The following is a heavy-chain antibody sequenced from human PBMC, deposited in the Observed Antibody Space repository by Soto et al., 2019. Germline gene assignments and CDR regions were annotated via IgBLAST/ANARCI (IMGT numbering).Heavy chain of an antibody. D-gene: IGHD3-3*01. CDR2: IIPIFGTA. V-gene: IGHV1-69*01. Sequence: QVQLVQSGAEVKKPGSSVMVSCTASGGTFSSYAISWVRQALGPVLEWMGGIIPIFGTANYAQKFQGRVTITADESTSTVYMELSILRSEDTAVYYCARDRLDTYYDFGSGYYSSAFDIGGQGTMVTFAS. CDR3: ARDRLDTYYDFGSGYYSSAFDI. J-gene: IGHJ3*02. CDR1: GGTFSSYA.